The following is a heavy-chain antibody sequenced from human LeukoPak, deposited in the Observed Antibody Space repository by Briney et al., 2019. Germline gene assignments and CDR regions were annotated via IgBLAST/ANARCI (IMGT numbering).Heavy chain of an antibody. CDR3: ARRYDYFDY. J-gene: IGHJ4*02. CDR2: ISGSGGST. V-gene: IGHV3-23*01. CDR1: GFTFSSYA. Sequence: GGSLRLSCAASGFTFSSYAMRWVRQAPGKGLEWVSGISGSGGSTYYADSVKGRFTISRDNSKNTLYLQMNRLRAEDTAIYYCARRYDYFDYWGQGPLVTV. D-gene: IGHD1-1*01.